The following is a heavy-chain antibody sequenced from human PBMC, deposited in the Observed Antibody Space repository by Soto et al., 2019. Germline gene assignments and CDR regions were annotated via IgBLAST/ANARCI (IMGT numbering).Heavy chain of an antibody. CDR1: GFTFSGSA. CDR3: TRHGDYGDPRIYYYGMDV. J-gene: IGHJ6*02. CDR2: IRSKANSYAT. Sequence: EVQLVESGGGLVQPGGSLKLSCAASGFTFSGSAMHWVRQASGKGLEWVGRIRSKANSYATAYAASVKGRFTISRDDSQNTAYRQMNSLKNEDTAVYYCTRHGDYGDPRIYYYGMDVWGQGTTVTVSS. V-gene: IGHV3-73*02. D-gene: IGHD4-17*01.